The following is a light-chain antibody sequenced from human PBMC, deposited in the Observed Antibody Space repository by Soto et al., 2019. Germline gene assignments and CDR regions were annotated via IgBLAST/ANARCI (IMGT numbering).Light chain of an antibody. CDR2: EVS. Sequence: SVLTQPASVSGSPGQSITISCTGTSSDVGGYNYVSWYQQHPGKAPKLMIYEVSNRPSGVSNRFSGSKSGNTASLTISGLQAEDEADYYCSSYTSSNTYVFGTGTKLTVL. J-gene: IGLJ1*01. V-gene: IGLV2-14*01. CDR3: SSYTSSNTYV. CDR1: SSDVGGYNY.